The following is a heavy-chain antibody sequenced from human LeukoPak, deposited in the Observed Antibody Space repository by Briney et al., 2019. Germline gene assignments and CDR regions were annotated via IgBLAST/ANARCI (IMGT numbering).Heavy chain of an antibody. Sequence: SETLSLTCTVSGGSINSHSYYWGWIRQPPGKGLEWIGSVYYDGTSYSNPSLTSRAAVFVVTSRDEFSLDLSFVTAADTAVYYCVRHISTNTGYFDSCGQGTLVSVPS. V-gene: IGHV4-39*01. CDR3: VRHISTNTGYFDS. D-gene: IGHD5-24*01. CDR1: GGSINSHSYY. CDR2: VYYDGTS. J-gene: IGHJ4*02.